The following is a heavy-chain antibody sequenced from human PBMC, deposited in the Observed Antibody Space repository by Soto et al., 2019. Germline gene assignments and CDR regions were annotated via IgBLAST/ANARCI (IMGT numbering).Heavy chain of an antibody. CDR3: ARGWDQWLARFDY. Sequence: QVQLVQSGAEVKKPGSSVKVSCKASGGTFSSYAISWVRQAPGQGLEWMGGIIPIFGTANYAQKFQGRVRXTXDXFTSTAYMELSSLRSEDTAVYYCARGWDQWLARFDYWGQGTLVTVSS. J-gene: IGHJ4*02. CDR1: GGTFSSYA. V-gene: IGHV1-69*05. D-gene: IGHD6-19*01. CDR2: IIPIFGTA.